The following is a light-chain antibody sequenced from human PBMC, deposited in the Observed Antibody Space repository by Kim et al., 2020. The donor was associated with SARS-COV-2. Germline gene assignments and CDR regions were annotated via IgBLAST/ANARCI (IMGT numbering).Light chain of an antibody. CDR3: QVWDSSSDHYV. V-gene: IGLV3-21*03. J-gene: IGLJ1*01. Sequence: PGMAARITCGGDTIGNKGVHWYQQRPGQAPVLVIYDDDDRTSGIAERFSGANSDNTATLTISRVGAGDEADYYCQVWDSSSDHYVFGTGTKVTVL. CDR2: DDD. CDR1: TIGNKG.